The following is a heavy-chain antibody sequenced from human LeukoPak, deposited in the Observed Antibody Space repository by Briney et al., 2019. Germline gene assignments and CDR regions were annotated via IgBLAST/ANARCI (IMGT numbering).Heavy chain of an antibody. CDR3: ATSGFSGYDHPS. V-gene: IGHV3-23*01. CDR2: IRGGADDT. J-gene: IGHJ5*02. CDR1: GFTFRSYS. D-gene: IGHD5-12*01. Sequence: GGSLRLSCAASGFTFRSYSMAWVRLAPGKGLEWVSVIRGGADDTSYADSVKGRFTISRDNSKNTLFLQMDGLRVADTAVYYCATSGFSGYDHPSWGQGTLVTVSS.